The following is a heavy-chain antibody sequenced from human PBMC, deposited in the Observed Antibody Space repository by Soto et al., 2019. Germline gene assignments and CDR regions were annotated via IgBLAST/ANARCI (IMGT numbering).Heavy chain of an antibody. CDR3: ASPCINTSCYDGFHGMDV. J-gene: IGHJ6*02. V-gene: IGHV4-39*01. D-gene: IGHD2-2*01. CDR1: GGSISSSSYY. Sequence: ASETLSLTCTVSGGSISSSSYYWGWIRQPPGKGLEWIGNIYYSGSTYYNPSLKSRVTISVDTSKNHFSLKLSSVTAADTAVYYFASPCINTSCYDGFHGMDVWGQGTTVTVSS. CDR2: IYYSGST.